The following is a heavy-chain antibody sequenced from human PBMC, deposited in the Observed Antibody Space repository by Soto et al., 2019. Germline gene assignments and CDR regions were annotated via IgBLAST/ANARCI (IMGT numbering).Heavy chain of an antibody. V-gene: IGHV1-69*13. CDR2: IIPIFGTA. J-gene: IGHJ3*02. Sequence: ASVKVSCKASGGTFSSYAISWVRQAPGQGLEWMGGIIPIFGTANYAQEFQGRVTITADESTSTAYMELSSLRSEDTAVYYCARDFGSGIGAFDIWGQGTMVTVSS. CDR1: GGTFSSYA. D-gene: IGHD3-10*01. CDR3: ARDFGSGIGAFDI.